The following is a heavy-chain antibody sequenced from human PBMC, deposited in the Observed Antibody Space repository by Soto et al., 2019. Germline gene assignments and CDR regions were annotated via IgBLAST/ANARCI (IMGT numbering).Heavy chain of an antibody. J-gene: IGHJ3*02. D-gene: IGHD2-2*01. CDR2: IYHSGST. CDR3: ARGVVPAALGDAFDI. V-gene: IGHV4-30-2*01. Sequence: PSETLSLTCAVSGGSISSGGYSWSWIRQPPGKGLEWIGYIYHSGSTYYNPSLKSRVTISVDRSKNQFSLKLSSVTAADTAVYYCARGVVPAALGDAFDIWGQGTMVTVSS. CDR1: GGSISSGGYS.